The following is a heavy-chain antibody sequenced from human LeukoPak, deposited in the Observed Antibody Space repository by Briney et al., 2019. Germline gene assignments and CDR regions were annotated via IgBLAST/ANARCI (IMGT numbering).Heavy chain of an antibody. CDR1: GFTFDDYA. Sequence: GGSLRHSCAASGFTFDDYAMHWVRQAPGKGLEWVSGISWNSDSIGYADSVKGRFTISRDNAKNSLYLQMNSLRAEDTALYYCAKDKGAAARRGAFDIWGQGTMVTVSS. CDR2: ISWNSDSI. D-gene: IGHD6-13*01. CDR3: AKDKGAAARRGAFDI. V-gene: IGHV3-9*01. J-gene: IGHJ3*02.